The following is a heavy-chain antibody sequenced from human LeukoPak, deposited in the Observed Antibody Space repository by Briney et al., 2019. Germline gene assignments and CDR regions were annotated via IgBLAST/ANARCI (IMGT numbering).Heavy chain of an antibody. D-gene: IGHD3-16*02. CDR1: GGTFSSYA. J-gene: IGHJ4*02. CDR3: ARAYDYVWGSYRRREVYYFDY. CDR2: IIPIFGTA. Sequence: SVTVSCTASGGTFSSYAISWVRQAPGQGLEWMGGIIPIFGTANYAQKFQGRVTITADESTSTAYMELSSLRSEDTAVYYCARAYDYVWGSYRRREVYYFDYWGQGTLVTVSS. V-gene: IGHV1-69*13.